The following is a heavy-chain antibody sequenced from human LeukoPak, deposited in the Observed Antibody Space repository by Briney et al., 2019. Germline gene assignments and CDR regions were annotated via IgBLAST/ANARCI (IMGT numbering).Heavy chain of an antibody. V-gene: IGHV4-39*01. CDR2: IYYSGST. J-gene: IGHJ5*02. CDR3: ARTNWNHEVWFDP. CDR1: GGSISSSSYY. Sequence: SETLSLTCTVSGGSISSSSYYWGWIRQPPGKGLEWIGSIYYSGSTYYNPSLKSRVTISVDTSKNQFSLKLSSVTAADTAVYYCARTNWNHEVWFDPWGQGTLVTVSS. D-gene: IGHD1-1*01.